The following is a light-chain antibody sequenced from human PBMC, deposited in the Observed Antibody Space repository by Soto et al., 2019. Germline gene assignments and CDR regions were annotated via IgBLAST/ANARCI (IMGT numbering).Light chain of an antibody. CDR3: QQFNSYPIT. J-gene: IGKJ5*01. CDR2: KAS. CDR1: QTISSW. V-gene: IGKV1-5*03. Sequence: IQMTQYPSTLSGSVGDRVTITCRASQTISSWLSWYQQKPGKAPKLLIYKASTLKSGVPSRFSGSGSGTEFTLTISSLQPDDFATYYCQQFNSYPITFGQGTRLEIK.